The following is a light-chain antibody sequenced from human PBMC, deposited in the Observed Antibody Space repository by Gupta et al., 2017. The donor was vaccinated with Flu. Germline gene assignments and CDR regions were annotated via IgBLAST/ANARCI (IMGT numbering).Light chain of an antibody. CDR3: MQALQTPYT. CDR2: LGS. CDR1: QSLLHSNGYNY. V-gene: IGKV2-28*01. Sequence: ISCRSSQSLLHSNGYNYLDWYLQKPGQSPQLLIYLGSNRASGVPNRFSGSGSGTDFTLKISRVEAEDVGVYYCMQALQTPYTFGQGTKLEIK. J-gene: IGKJ2*01.